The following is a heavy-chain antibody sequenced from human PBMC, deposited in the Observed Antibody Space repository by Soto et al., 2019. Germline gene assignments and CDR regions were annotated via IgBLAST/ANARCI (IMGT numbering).Heavy chain of an antibody. CDR1: GFTFSSYS. CDR2: ISSSSYI. V-gene: IGHV3-21*01. J-gene: IGHJ6*02. Sequence: LRLSCAASGFTFSSYSMNWVRQAPGKGLEWVSSISSSSYIYYADSVKGRFTISRDNAKNSLYLQMNSLRAEDTAVYYCARDPRDGYNSWNYYYYGMDVWGQGTTVTVSS. D-gene: IGHD5-12*01. CDR3: ARDPRDGYNSWNYYYYGMDV.